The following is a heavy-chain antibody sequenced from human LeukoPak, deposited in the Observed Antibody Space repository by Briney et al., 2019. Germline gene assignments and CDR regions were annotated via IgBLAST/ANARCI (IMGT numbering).Heavy chain of an antibody. D-gene: IGHD3-22*01. CDR1: KFTFRSYA. J-gene: IGHJ4*02. CDR3: AKRPTVTTDSSGYLPDY. V-gene: IGHV3-23*01. CDR2: ISGSGGLT. Sequence: GGSLRLSCAASKFTFRSYAMSWVRQAPGKGLEWVSAISGSGGLTFYADSVKGRFTVSRDNSKNTLYLQMNSLGAEDTAVYYCAKRPTVTTDSSGYLPDYWGQGTLVTVSS.